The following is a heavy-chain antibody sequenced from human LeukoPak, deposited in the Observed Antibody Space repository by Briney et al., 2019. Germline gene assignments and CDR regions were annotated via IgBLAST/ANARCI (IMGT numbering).Heavy chain of an antibody. Sequence: GGSLRLSCVTSGFIFSSYSMNWVRQAPGKGLEWVSSISSSSSNIYYADAVKGRFTVSRDNAKNSLYLEMNSLRAEDTALYFCATARNFRFEYWGQGSLVIVSS. V-gene: IGHV3-21*01. J-gene: IGHJ4*02. CDR2: ISSSSSNI. D-gene: IGHD1-7*01. CDR3: ATARNFRFEY. CDR1: GFIFSSYS.